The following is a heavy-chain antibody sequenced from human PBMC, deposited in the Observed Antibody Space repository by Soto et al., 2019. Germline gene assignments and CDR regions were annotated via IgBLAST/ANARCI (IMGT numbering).Heavy chain of an antibody. D-gene: IGHD3-10*01. CDR2: ISNDGSNE. J-gene: IGHJ4*02. CDR3: AKGEVQGIIPSHFDY. CDR1: GLTFRWFS. V-gene: IGHV3-30*18. Sequence: GGSLRLSCAASGLTFRWFSMNWVRQAPGKGLEWVARISNDGSNEFYVDSVKGRFTISRDNAKNTLYLQMSSLRDEDTAVYYSAKGEVQGIIPSHFDYWGLGTLVTVSS.